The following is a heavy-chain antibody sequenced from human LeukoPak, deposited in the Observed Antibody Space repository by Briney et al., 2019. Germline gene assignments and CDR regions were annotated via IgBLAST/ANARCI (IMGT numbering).Heavy chain of an antibody. CDR1: GFTFSSYS. Sequence: PGGSLRLSCAASGFTFSSYSMNWVRQAPGKGLEWVSSISSSSSYIYYADSVKGRFTISRDNAKNSLYLQMNSLRAEDTAVYYCAGGSSGTYYYFDYWGQGTLVTVSS. CDR3: AGGSSGTYYYFDY. CDR2: ISSSSSYI. D-gene: IGHD1-26*01. V-gene: IGHV3-21*01. J-gene: IGHJ4*02.